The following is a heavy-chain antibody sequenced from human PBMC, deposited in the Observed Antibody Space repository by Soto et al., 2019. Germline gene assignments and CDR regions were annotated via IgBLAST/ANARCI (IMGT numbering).Heavy chain of an antibody. CDR1: GFTFSSYW. CDR2: IKQDGSEK. J-gene: IGHJ6*02. CDR3: ARVQGRYYYDSSGYYNGAYYYYGMDV. D-gene: IGHD3-22*01. Sequence: PGGSLRLSCAASGFTFSSYWMSWVRQAPGKGLEWVANIKQDGSEKYYVDSVKGRFTISRDNAKNSLYLQMNSLRAEDTAVYYCARVQGRYYYDSSGYYNGAYYYYGMDVSGQATTVTVSS. V-gene: IGHV3-7*03.